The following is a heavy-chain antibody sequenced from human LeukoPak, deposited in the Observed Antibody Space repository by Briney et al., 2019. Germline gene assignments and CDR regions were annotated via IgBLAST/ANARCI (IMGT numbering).Heavy chain of an antibody. CDR1: GGSISSYY. D-gene: IGHD3-16*02. Sequence: SETLSLTCTVSGGSISSYYWSWIRQPPGKGLEWIGYIYYSGSTNYNPSLKSRVTISVDTSKNQFSLKLSSVTAADTAVYYCARHRYAPKLYGMDVWGQGTTVTVSS. CDR2: IYYSGST. CDR3: ARHRYAPKLYGMDV. V-gene: IGHV4-59*08. J-gene: IGHJ6*02.